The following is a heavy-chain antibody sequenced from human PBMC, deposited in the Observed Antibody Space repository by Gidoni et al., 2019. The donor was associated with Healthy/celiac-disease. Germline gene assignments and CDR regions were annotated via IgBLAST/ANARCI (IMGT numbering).Heavy chain of an antibody. D-gene: IGHD2-21*01. CDR1: GFTFSSYG. CDR2: ISYDGSNK. J-gene: IGHJ6*02. Sequence: QVQLVESGGGVVQPGRSLRLSCAASGFTFSSYGMHWVRQAPGKGLEWVAVISYDGSNKYYADSVKGRFTISRDNSKNTLYLQMNSLRAEDTAVYYCAKSRHRYYYYGMDVWGQGTTVTVSS. V-gene: IGHV3-30*18. CDR3: AKSRHRYYYYGMDV.